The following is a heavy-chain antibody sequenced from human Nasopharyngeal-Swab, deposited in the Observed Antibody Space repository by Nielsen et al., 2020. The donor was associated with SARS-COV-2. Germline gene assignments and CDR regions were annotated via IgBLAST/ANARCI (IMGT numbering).Heavy chain of an antibody. V-gene: IGHV3-73*01. CDR3: TTDYYFDY. Sequence: GSLRLSCAASGFIFSASAMHWVRQPPGKGLEWLGRIGDKDHNYATTYGAAVKGRFTISRDDSKNTAFLQMDSLKTEDTALYYCTTDYYFDYWGQGTLVTVSS. CDR1: GFIFSASA. CDR2: IGDKDHNYAT. J-gene: IGHJ4*02.